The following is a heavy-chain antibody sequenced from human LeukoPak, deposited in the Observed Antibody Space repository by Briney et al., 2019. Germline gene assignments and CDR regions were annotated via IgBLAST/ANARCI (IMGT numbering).Heavy chain of an antibody. CDR3: AKDRGNALGYLDS. V-gene: IGHV3-23*01. J-gene: IGHJ4*02. D-gene: IGHD1-1*01. CDR1: GFPFSNYG. Sequence: GGSLRLSCAASGFPFSNYGMHWVRQAPGKGLEWVSTISASGGSTNYVDSVRGRFTISRDNSKNTLYLQMSSLRAEDTAVYYCAKDRGNALGYLDSWGQGTLVTVSS. CDR2: ISASGGST.